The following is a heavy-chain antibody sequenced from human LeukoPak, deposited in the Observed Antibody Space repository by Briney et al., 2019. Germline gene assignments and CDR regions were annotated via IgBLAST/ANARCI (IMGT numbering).Heavy chain of an antibody. J-gene: IGHJ4*02. CDR3: ARDRGIWGGEPDYFDY. V-gene: IGHV3-21*01. CDR1: GFTFSSYS. D-gene: IGHD1-14*01. Sequence: GGSLRLSCAASGFTFSSYSMNWVRQAPGKGLEWVSSISSSYIYYADSVKGRFTISRDNAKNSLYLQMNSLRAEDTAVYYCARDRGIWGGEPDYFDYWGQGTLVTVSS. CDR2: ISSSYI.